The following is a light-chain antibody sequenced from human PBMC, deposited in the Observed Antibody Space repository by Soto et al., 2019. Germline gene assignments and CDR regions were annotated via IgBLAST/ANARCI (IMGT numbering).Light chain of an antibody. CDR1: SSDVGSYNL. V-gene: IGLV2-23*03. CDR2: EGS. J-gene: IGLJ2*01. CDR3: CSYAGSSTFV. Sequence: QSALTQPASMSGSPGQSITISCTGTSSDVGSYNLVSWYQQHPGKAHKLMIYEGSKRPSGVSNRFSGSKSGNTASLTISGRQDEDEADYYCCSYAGSSTFVFGGGTKLTVL.